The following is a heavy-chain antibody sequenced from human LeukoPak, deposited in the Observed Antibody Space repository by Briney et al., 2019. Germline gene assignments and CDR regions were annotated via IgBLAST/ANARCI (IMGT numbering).Heavy chain of an antibody. CDR1: GFTFTDYA. CDR3: AKDPHPYGDSVGGYHFDY. V-gene: IGHV3-23*01. Sequence: WGSLRLSCAASGFTFTDYAMNWVRQAPGKGLEWVSGISFGGDNTYYADSMKGRFTISRDNPRNTLNLALNSLRAEDTAVYYCAKDPHPYGDSVGGYHFDYWGQGTLVTVSS. J-gene: IGHJ4*02. CDR2: ISFGGDNT. D-gene: IGHD4-17*01.